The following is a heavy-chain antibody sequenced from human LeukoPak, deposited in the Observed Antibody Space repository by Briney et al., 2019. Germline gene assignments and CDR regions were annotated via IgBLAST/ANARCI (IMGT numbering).Heavy chain of an antibody. D-gene: IGHD2-8*01. Sequence: TGGSLRLSCAASGFTFDDYGMSWVRPAPGKGLEWVSGINWNGGSTGYADSVKGRLTISRDNAKNSLYLQMNRLRGEDTAVYYCARENYCTNGVCYSPFDYWGRGTVVTVSS. CDR1: GFTFDDYG. CDR3: ARENYCTNGVCYSPFDY. J-gene: IGHJ4*02. V-gene: IGHV3-20*04. CDR2: INWNGGST.